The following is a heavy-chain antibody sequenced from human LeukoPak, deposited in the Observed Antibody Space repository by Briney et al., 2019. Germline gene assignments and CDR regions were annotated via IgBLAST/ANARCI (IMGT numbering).Heavy chain of an antibody. Sequence: PSETLSLTCAVYGGSFSGYYWSWIRQPPGKGLEWIGEINHSGSTNYNPSLKSRVTISVDTSKNQFPLKLSSVTAADTAVYYCARDPRSNSSGYYYEGGLGYYFDYWGQGTLVTVSS. D-gene: IGHD3-22*01. V-gene: IGHV4-34*01. CDR2: INHSGST. J-gene: IGHJ4*02. CDR1: GGSFSGYY. CDR3: ARDPRSNSSGYYYEGGLGYYFDY.